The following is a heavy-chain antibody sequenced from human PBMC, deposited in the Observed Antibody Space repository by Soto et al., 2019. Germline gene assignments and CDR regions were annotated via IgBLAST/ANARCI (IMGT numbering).Heavy chain of an antibody. J-gene: IGHJ6*02. Sequence: PSETLSLTCTVSGGSISSSSYWGWVRQPPGKGLEWIGSIYSIGSTYYNPSLKSRVTMSVDTSKNQFSLKLSSVTAADTAVYYCRRSSRYSTDVWGQGTTVTVSS. CDR1: GGSISSSSY. D-gene: IGHD6-13*01. CDR2: IYSIGST. CDR3: RRSSRYSTDV. V-gene: IGHV4-39*01.